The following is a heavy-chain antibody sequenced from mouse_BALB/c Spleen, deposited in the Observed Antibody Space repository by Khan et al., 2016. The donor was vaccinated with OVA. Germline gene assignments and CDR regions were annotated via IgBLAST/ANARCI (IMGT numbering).Heavy chain of an antibody. CDR1: GYTFTDYN. D-gene: IGHD2-2*01. CDR2: ILPNNDGS. J-gene: IGHJ3*01. CDR3: ARHGYGGFAY. Sequence: VRLQQSGPELVKPGASVQIPCKASGYTFTDYNMAWVKQSHGKILEWIGDILPNNDGSIYNQEFKGKATLTVDKSSNTAYMERRSLTSEDTAVYYGARHGYGGFAYWGQGSLVTVSA. V-gene: IGHV1-18*01.